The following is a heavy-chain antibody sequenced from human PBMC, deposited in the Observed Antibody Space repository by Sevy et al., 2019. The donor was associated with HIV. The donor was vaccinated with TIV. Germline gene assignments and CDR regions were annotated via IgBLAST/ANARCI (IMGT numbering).Heavy chain of an antibody. J-gene: IGHJ3*02. CDR1: GFTFTNYG. D-gene: IGHD2-8*02. CDR3: AKHSTGSVYDAFDT. CDR2: MRYDGSNK. V-gene: IGHV3-30*02. Sequence: GGSLRLSCAVSGFTFTNYGIHWVRQAPGKGLEWVAFMRYDGSNKYCADSVKGRFTISRDNSKNTLYLQMSSLRTEDTAVYYCAKHSTGSVYDAFDTWGQGTMVTVSS.